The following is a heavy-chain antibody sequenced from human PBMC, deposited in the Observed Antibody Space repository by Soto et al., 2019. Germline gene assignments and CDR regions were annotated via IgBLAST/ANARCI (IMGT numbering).Heavy chain of an antibody. CDR1: GGTFSSYT. Sequence: QVQLVQSGAEVKKPGSSVKVSCKASGGTFSSYTISWVRQAPGQGLEWMGRIIPILGIANYAQKFQGRVTITADKSTSTAYMELSNLRSEDTAVYYCASPPTTVTTSWDDAFDIWGQGTMVTVSS. CDR2: IIPILGIA. D-gene: IGHD4-17*01. V-gene: IGHV1-69*02. J-gene: IGHJ3*02. CDR3: ASPPTTVTTSWDDAFDI.